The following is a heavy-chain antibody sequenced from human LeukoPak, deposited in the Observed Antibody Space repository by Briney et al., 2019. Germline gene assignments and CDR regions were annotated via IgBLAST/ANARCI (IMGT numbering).Heavy chain of an antibody. CDR2: ISGSGGST. Sequence: GGSLRLSCAASGFTFSSYAMSWVRQAPGKGLEWVSAISGSGGSTYYADSMKGRFTISRDNSKNTLYQQMNSRRAEDTAVYYCAKTPDCSGGSCYGGYFDYWGQGTLVTVSS. CDR1: GFTFSSYA. V-gene: IGHV3-23*01. CDR3: AKTPDCSGGSCYGGYFDY. D-gene: IGHD2-15*01. J-gene: IGHJ4*02.